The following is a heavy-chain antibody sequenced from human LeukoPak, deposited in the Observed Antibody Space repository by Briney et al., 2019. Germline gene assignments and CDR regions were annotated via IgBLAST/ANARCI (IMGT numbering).Heavy chain of an antibody. Sequence: SETLSLTCTVSGGSISSSSYYWGWIRQPPGKGLEWIGSIYYSGSTYYNPSLKSRVTISVDTSKNQFSLKLSSVTAADTAVYYCARVVGAIYIDYWGQGTLVTVSS. V-gene: IGHV4-39*07. D-gene: IGHD1-26*01. J-gene: IGHJ4*02. CDR3: ARVVGAIYIDY. CDR1: GGSISSSSYY. CDR2: IYYSGST.